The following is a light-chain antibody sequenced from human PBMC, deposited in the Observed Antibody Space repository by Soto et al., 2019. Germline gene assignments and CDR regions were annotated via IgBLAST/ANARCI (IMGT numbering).Light chain of an antibody. CDR2: EGS. CDR1: SSDVGSYNL. Sequence: QSALTQPASVSGSPGQSITISCTGTSSDVGSYNLVSWYQQHPGKAPKLMIYEGSKRPSGVSNRFSGSKSGNTASLTISGLQAEDEADYYCCSCAGSSTVVFGGRTKLTVL. J-gene: IGLJ2*01. CDR3: CSCAGSSTVV. V-gene: IGLV2-23*01.